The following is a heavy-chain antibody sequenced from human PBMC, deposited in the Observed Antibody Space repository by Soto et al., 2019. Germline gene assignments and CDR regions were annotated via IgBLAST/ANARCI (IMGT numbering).Heavy chain of an antibody. Sequence: EVQLVESGGGLVQPGRSLRLSCAASGFTFDDYAMHWVRQAPGKGLEWVSGISWNSGSIGYADSVKGRFTISRDNAKNSLYLQMKSLRAEDTALYYCAKYQYSNYAGFVDYWGQGTLVTVSS. CDR1: GFTFDDYA. CDR2: ISWNSGSI. V-gene: IGHV3-9*01. D-gene: IGHD4-4*01. CDR3: AKYQYSNYAGFVDY. J-gene: IGHJ4*02.